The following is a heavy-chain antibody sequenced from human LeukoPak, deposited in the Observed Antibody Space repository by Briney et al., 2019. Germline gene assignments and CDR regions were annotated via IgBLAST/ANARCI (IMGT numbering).Heavy chain of an antibody. CDR3: ARGMCSSASCPRDY. CDR2: ISSSGSTI. V-gene: IGHV3-11*01. Sequence: GGSLRLSCAASGFTFSSYAMSWIRQAPGKGLEWVSYISSSGSTIYYADSVKGRFTISRDNAKNSLYLQMNSLRAEDTAVYYCARGMCSSASCPRDYWGQGTLVTVSS. D-gene: IGHD2-2*01. J-gene: IGHJ4*02. CDR1: GFTFSSYA.